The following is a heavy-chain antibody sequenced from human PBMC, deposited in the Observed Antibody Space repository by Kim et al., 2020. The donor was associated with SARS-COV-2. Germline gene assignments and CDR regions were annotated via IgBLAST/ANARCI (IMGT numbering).Heavy chain of an antibody. CDR1: GFTFSDHY. CDR3: ARAPGIYYMDFYYYIDV. D-gene: IGHD3-10*01. Sequence: GGSLRLSCAASGFTFSDHYMTWIRQAPGKGLEWVSYISSSGYTIYYADSVKGRFTISRDNAKNSLYLQMNSLRAEDTAVYYCARAPGIYYMDFYYYIDVWGKGTTVTVSS. J-gene: IGHJ6*03. CDR2: ISSSGYTI. V-gene: IGHV3-11*01.